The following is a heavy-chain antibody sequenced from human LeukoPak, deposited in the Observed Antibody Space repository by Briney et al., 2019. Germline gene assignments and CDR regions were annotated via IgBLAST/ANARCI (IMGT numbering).Heavy chain of an antibody. CDR3: ARARGYDFWSGYLYYYYYMDV. J-gene: IGHJ6*03. Sequence: SETLALTCTVSGGSISSYYWSWIRQPPGKGLEWIGYIYYSGSTYYNPSLKSRVTISVDTSKNQFSLKLSSVTAADTAVYYCARARGYDFWSGYLYYYYYMDVWGKGTTVTVSS. CDR1: GGSISSYY. V-gene: IGHV4-59*08. D-gene: IGHD3-3*01. CDR2: IYYSGST.